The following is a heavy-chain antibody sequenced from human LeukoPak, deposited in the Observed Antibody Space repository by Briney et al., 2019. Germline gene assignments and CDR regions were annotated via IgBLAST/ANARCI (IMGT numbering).Heavy chain of an antibody. CDR2: IYYSGST. Sequence: PSETLSLTCTVSGGSISSGDYYWSWIRQPPGTGLEWIGYIYYSGSTYYNPSLKSRVTISVDTSKNQFSLKLSSVTAADTAVYYCARVLSVDTADMFDPWGQGTLVTVSS. V-gene: IGHV4-30-4*01. J-gene: IGHJ5*02. CDR3: ARVLSVDTADMFDP. D-gene: IGHD5-18*01. CDR1: GGSISSGDYY.